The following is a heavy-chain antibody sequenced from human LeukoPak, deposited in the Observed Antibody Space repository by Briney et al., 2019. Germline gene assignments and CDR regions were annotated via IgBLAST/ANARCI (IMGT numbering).Heavy chain of an antibody. CDR3: ARSGMSRFDY. CDR1: GFTFSNFA. D-gene: IGHD1-26*01. V-gene: IGHV3-23*01. Sequence: SGGSLRLSCAASGFTFSNFAMSWVRQAPGKGLEWVSSFSGSGGSTYYTDSVKGRFTISRDNSKNTLYLQMNSLRADDTAVYYCARSGMSRFDYWGQGTLVTVSS. J-gene: IGHJ4*02. CDR2: FSGSGGST.